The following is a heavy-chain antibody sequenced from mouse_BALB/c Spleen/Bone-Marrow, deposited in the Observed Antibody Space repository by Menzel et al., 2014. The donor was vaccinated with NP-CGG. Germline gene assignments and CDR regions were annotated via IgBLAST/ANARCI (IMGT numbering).Heavy chain of an antibody. CDR3: ARPLTGAYFDY. CDR2: ISSGGSYT. J-gene: IGHJ2*01. V-gene: IGHV5-9*02. Sequence: DVKLVESGGGLVKPGGSLKLSCAASGFALSSYDMSWVRQTPEKRLEWVATISSGGSYTYYPDSVKGRFTISRDNARNTLYLQMSSLRSEDTALYYCARPLTGAYFDYWGQGTTLTVSS. CDR1: GFALSSYD. D-gene: IGHD4-1*01.